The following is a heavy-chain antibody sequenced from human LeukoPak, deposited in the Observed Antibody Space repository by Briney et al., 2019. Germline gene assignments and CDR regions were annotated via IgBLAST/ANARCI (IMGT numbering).Heavy chain of an antibody. CDR2: LSGSTGTM. CDR1: GFTFSSYG. CDR3: AKGSGHYYFDY. V-gene: IGHV3-48*01. J-gene: IGHJ4*02. Sequence: GGSLRLSCAASGFTFSSYGMHWVRQAPGKGLEWVSYLSGSTGTMYYADSVKGRFTISRDTAKNSLYLQMNSLRAEDTAVYYCAKGSGHYYFDYWGQGTLVTVSS. D-gene: IGHD2-21*02.